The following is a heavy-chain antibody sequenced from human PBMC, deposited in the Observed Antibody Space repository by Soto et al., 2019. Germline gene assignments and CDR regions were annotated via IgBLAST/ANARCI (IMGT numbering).Heavy chain of an antibody. CDR2: ISAAGDP. Sequence: EVQLVESGGGLVQPGGSLRLSCEASGFTFRNYDMHWVRQGTGKGLEWVSGISAAGDPDYADSVEGRFTISRENAPNSLFLQMNSLRVGDTAVYYCARTDRDFYGLDVWGQGTTVIVSS. V-gene: IGHV3-13*05. J-gene: IGHJ6*02. CDR3: ARTDRDFYGLDV. CDR1: GFTFRNYD.